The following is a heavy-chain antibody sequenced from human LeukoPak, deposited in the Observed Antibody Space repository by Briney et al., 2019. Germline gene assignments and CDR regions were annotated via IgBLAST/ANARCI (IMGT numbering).Heavy chain of an antibody. CDR3: AGDRRTSGWYAS. CDR2: IFTTGTT. D-gene: IGHD1-26*01. CDR1: GFTVSSTY. J-gene: IGHJ5*01. V-gene: IGHV3-53*01. Sequence: GGSLRLSCVLSGFTVSSTYISWFRQTPGKGLEWVSVIFTTGTTYYADSVKGRFTLSRDNFENTVHLQMSGLTAGDTAVYYCAGDRRTSGWYASWGQGTLVTVSS.